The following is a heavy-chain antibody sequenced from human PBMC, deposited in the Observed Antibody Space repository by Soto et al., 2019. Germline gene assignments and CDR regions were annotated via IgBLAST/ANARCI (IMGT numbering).Heavy chain of an antibody. D-gene: IGHD5-18*01. J-gene: IGHJ6*02. Sequence: GGSLRLSCAASGFTFSDYYMSWIRQAPGKGLEWVSYISSSGSSTYYADSVKGRFTISRGNSKNTLYLQMNSLRAEDTAVYYCAKEAGYRYGYYGMDVCGQGTTVTVSS. V-gene: IGHV3-11*01. CDR3: AKEAGYRYGYYGMDV. CDR1: GFTFSDYY. CDR2: ISSSGSST.